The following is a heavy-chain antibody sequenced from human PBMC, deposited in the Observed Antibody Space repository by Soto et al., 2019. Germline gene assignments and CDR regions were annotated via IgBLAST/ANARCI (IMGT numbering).Heavy chain of an antibody. CDR2: IKSIYNGGTI. CDR1: VFTFSNAW. CDR3: VTGQYFDF. V-gene: IGHV3-15*01. Sequence: GGALRLSCVGSVFTFSNAWMSWVRQAPGKGLEWVGRIKSIYNGGTIEYAAPVKGRFIITRDDSRATVFLQMNSLKTEDTAVYYCVTGQYFDFWGQGTQVTVSS. J-gene: IGHJ4*02.